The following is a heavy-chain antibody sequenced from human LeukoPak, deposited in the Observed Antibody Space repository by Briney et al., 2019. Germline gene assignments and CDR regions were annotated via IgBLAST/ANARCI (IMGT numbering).Heavy chain of an antibody. Sequence: SETLSLTCAVSGGFITSNYWWSWVRQSPGKGLEWIGEIYHSGTTNYNPSLKSRVTISLDTSKNQFSLRLSSVTAADTAMYYCARGYRVVGATRPLYYFDYWGQGTLVTVSS. D-gene: IGHD1-26*01. CDR2: IYHSGTT. J-gene: IGHJ4*02. V-gene: IGHV4-4*02. CDR1: GGFITSNYW. CDR3: ARGYRVVGATRPLYYFDY.